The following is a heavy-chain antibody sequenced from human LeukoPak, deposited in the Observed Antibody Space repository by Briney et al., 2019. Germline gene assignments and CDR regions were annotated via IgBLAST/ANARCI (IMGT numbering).Heavy chain of an antibody. J-gene: IGHJ4*02. CDR3: ARDSSGYLYLDC. CDR1: NYSISSGYY. D-gene: IGHD3-22*01. Sequence: SETLSLTCTVSNYSISSGYYWGWIRQSPEEGLDWIGSIYHSGSTYYNPSLESRVTISVEKSKNQFSLKLSSVTAADTAVYYCARDSSGYLYLDCWGQGTLVTVSS. CDR2: IYHSGST. V-gene: IGHV4-38-2*02.